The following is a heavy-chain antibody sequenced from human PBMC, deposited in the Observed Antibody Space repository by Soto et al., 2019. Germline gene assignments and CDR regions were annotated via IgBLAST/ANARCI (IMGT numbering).Heavy chain of an antibody. D-gene: IGHD3-22*01. Sequence: GASVKVSCKASGYTFTSYVISWVLQAPGQGLEWMGIINPSGGSTSYAQKFQGRVTMTRDTSTSTVYMELSSLRSEDTAVYYCARDYYDSSGAPWGQGTRVTVSS. J-gene: IGHJ5*02. V-gene: IGHV1-46*01. CDR2: INPSGGST. CDR1: GYTFTSYV. CDR3: ARDYYDSSGAP.